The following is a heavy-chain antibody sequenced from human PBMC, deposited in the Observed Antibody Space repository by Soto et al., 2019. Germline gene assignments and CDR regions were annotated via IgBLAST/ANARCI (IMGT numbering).Heavy chain of an antibody. Sequence: PSETLSLTCAVYGGSFSGYHWTWIRQPPGKGLEWIGGIDPSGSTNYNPSFKSRLSISVDTSKNQFSLELTSVTAADTSIYYCARGSLYFFGTSGYNLFDYWGQGNQVTVSS. CDR2: IDPSGST. CDR3: ARGSLYFFGTSGYNLFDY. D-gene: IGHD3-22*01. J-gene: IGHJ4*02. CDR1: GGSFSGYH. V-gene: IGHV4-34*01.